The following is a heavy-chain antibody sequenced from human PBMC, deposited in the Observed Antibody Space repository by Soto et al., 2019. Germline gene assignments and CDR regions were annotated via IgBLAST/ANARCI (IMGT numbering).Heavy chain of an antibody. CDR3: ARGPRLASPTMIVVVGWFDP. CDR1: GFTFSSYA. CDR2: ISYDGSNK. Sequence: QVQLVESGGGVVQPGRSLRLSCAASGFTFSSYAMHWVRQAPGKGLEWVAVISYDGSNKYYADSVKGRFTISRDNSKNTLYLQMNSLRAEDTAVYYCARGPRLASPTMIVVVGWFDPWGQVTLVTVSS. V-gene: IGHV3-30-3*01. J-gene: IGHJ5*02. D-gene: IGHD3-22*01.